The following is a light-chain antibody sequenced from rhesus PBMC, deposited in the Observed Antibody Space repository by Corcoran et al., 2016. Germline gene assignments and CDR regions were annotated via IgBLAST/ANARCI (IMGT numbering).Light chain of an antibody. CDR1: QDISSY. V-gene: IGKV1-32*04. J-gene: IGKJ4*01. Sequence: DIQMSQSPSSLSASVGDRVTITCRASQDISSYLNWYQPKPRLAPKILIYFANNVASGVPSRFSGRGSGTDCTLTISSLQPEDFATYYCQQGDSKPLTFGGGTKVEIK. CDR3: QQGDSKPLT. CDR2: FAN.